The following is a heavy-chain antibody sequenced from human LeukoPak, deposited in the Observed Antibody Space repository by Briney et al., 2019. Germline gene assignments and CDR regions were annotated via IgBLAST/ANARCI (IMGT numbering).Heavy chain of an antibody. CDR2: ISAYNGNT. CDR3: ARDGDDNGDYVLGWFDP. Sequence: ASVKVSCKASGYTFTSYGISWVRQAPGQGLEWMGWISAYNGNTNYAQKLQGRVTMATDTSTSTAYMELRSLRSDDTAVYYCARDGDDNGDYVLGWFDPWGQGTLVTVSS. D-gene: IGHD4-17*01. J-gene: IGHJ5*02. V-gene: IGHV1-18*01. CDR1: GYTFTSYG.